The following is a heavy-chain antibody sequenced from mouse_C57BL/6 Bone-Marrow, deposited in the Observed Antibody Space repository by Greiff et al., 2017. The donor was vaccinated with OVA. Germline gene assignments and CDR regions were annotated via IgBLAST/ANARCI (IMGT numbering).Heavy chain of an antibody. CDR3: ARSITTVEYFDY. Sequence: VQLQQSGPELVKPGASVKISCKASGYSFTSYYIHWVKQRPGQGLEWIGWIYPGSGNTKYNEKFKGKATLTADTSSSTAYMQLSSLTSEDSAVYYCARSITTVEYFDYWGKGTTLTVSS. CDR1: GYSFTSYY. D-gene: IGHD1-1*01. V-gene: IGHV1-66*01. CDR2: IYPGSGNT. J-gene: IGHJ2*01.